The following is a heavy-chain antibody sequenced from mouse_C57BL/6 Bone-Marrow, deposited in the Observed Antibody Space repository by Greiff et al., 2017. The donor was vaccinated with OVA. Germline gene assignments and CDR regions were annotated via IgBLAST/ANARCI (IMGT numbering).Heavy chain of an antibody. CDR1: GFNIKDDY. V-gene: IGHV14-4*01. Sequence: EVQLQQSGAELVRPGASVKLSCTASGFNIKDDYMHWVKQRPEQGLEWIGWIDPENGDTEYASKFQGKATIPADTSSNTAYLQLSSLTSEDTAVDYCTTTYGNFLGYWGQGTSVTVSS. D-gene: IGHD2-10*02. J-gene: IGHJ4*01. CDR2: IDPENGDT. CDR3: TTTYGNFLGY.